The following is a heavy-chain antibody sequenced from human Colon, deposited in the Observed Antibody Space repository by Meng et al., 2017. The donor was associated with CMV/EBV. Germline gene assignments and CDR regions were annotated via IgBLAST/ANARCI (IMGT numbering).Heavy chain of an antibody. J-gene: IGHJ4*02. CDR2: IYYSGST. V-gene: IGHV4-39*07. Sequence: SETLSLTCTVSGGSISSSSYYWGWIRQPPGKGLERIGSIYYSGSTYYNPSLKSRVTISVDTSKNQFSLKLSSVTAADTAVYYCARDSVSGRYCSSTSCYSDYWGQGTLVTVSS. CDR3: ARDSVSGRYCSSTSCYSDY. CDR1: GGSISSSSYY. D-gene: IGHD2-2*01.